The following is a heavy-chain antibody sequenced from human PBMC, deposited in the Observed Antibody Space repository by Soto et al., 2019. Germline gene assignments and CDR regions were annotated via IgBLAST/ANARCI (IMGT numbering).Heavy chain of an antibody. V-gene: IGHV3-30*01. Sequence: ESVKGRFTIFRDNSKDTLYLQMNSLRAEDTAVYYCARDNHNVDYPEAHYGMDGWGQGTTVTVSS. CDR3: ARDNHNVDYPEAHYGMDG. D-gene: IGHD2-21*01. J-gene: IGHJ6*02.